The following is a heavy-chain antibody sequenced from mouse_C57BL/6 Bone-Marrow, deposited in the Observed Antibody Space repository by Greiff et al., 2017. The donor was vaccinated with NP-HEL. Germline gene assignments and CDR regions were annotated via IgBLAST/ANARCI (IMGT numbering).Heavy chain of an antibody. D-gene: IGHD1-1*01. CDR3: TRGSLGSSFDY. CDR2: IDPENGDT. CDR1: GFNIKDDY. V-gene: IGHV14-4*01. J-gene: IGHJ2*01. Sequence: VQLKESGAELVRPGASVKLSCTASGFNIKDDYMHWVKQRPEQGLEWIGWIDPENGDTEYASKFQGKATITADTSSNTAYLQLSSLTSEDTAVYYCTRGSLGSSFDYWGQGTTLTVSS.